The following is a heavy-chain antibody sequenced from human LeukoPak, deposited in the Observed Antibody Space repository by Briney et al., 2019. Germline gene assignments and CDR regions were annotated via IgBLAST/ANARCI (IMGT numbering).Heavy chain of an antibody. CDR2: IKSKTDGGTT. Sequence: GGSLRLSCAASGFTFSNAWMNWVRQAPGKGLEWVGRIKSKTDGGTTDYAAHVKGRFTISRDDSKNTLYLQMNSLKTEDTAVYYCTTHDFWSGYYNFDYWGQGTLVTVSS. V-gene: IGHV3-15*01. CDR3: TTHDFWSGYYNFDY. CDR1: GFTFSNAW. D-gene: IGHD3-3*01. J-gene: IGHJ4*02.